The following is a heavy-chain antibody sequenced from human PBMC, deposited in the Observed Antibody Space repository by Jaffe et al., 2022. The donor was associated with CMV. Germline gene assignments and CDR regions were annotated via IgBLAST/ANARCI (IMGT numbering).Heavy chain of an antibody. CDR3: AGGVTMFYYYYYMGV. V-gene: IGHV3-21*01. CDR1: GFTFSSYS. J-gene: IGHJ6*03. CDR2: ISRTSSFI. Sequence: EVQLVESGGGLVKPGGSLRLTCAASGFTFSSYSMNWVRQAPGKGLEWVSSISRTSSFIYYADSVKGRFTISRDNAKNSLFLQMNSLRAEDTAVYYCAGGVTMFYYYYYMGVWGKGTTVTVSS. D-gene: IGHD3-10*02.